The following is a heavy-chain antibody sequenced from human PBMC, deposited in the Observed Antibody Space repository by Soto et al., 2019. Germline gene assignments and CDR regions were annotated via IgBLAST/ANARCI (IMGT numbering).Heavy chain of an antibody. D-gene: IGHD3-22*01. CDR3: ARSQNTMIVVVIPWGSEKRGDIWFDP. CDR1: GGTFSSYA. Sequence: VAAVKVSCKASGGTFSSYAIRWVRQAPGQGLEWMGGIIPIFGTANYAQKFQGRATITADEPTSTAYMELSSLRSEDTAVYYCARSQNTMIVVVIPWGSEKRGDIWFDPWGQGTLVTVSS. CDR2: IIPIFGTA. J-gene: IGHJ5*02. V-gene: IGHV1-69*13.